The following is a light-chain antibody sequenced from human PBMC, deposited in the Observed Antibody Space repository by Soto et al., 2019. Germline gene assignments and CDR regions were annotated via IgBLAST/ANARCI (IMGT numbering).Light chain of an antibody. J-gene: IGLJ1*01. Sequence: ALTQPASVSGSPGQSITLSCTGTSSDVGGYDYVSWYQLHPGKAPKLMVFEVNNRPSGVSYRFSGSKSGNTASLTISGLQAEDEADYFCSSYSISTAYLFGTGTKLTVL. V-gene: IGLV2-14*01. CDR2: EVN. CDR3: SSYSISTAYL. CDR1: SSDVGGYDY.